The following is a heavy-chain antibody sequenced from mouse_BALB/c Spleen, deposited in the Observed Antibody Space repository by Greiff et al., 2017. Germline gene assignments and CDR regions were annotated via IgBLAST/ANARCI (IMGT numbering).Heavy chain of an antibody. D-gene: IGHD4-1*01. J-gene: IGHJ4*01. CDR1: GYTFTSYT. CDR3: ARGLDWDGAMDY. V-gene: IGHV1-4*02. CDR2: INPSSGYT. Sequence: QVQLQQSAAELARPGASVKMSCKASGYTFTSYTMHWVKQRPGQGLEWIGYINPSSGYTEYNQKFKDKTTLTADKSSSTAYMQLSSLTSEDSAVYYCARGLDWDGAMDYWGQGTSVTVSS.